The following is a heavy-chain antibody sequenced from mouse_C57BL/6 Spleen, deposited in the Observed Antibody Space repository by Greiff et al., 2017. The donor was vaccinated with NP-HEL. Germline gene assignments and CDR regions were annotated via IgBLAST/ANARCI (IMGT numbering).Heavy chain of an antibody. CDR3: ARGWDGYYFDY. D-gene: IGHD2-3*01. J-gene: IGHJ2*01. Sequence: VQVVESEGGLVQPGSSMKLSCTASGFTFSDYYMAWVRQVPEKGLEWVANINYDGSSTYYLDSLKSRFIISRDNAKNILYLQMSSLKSEDTATYYCARGWDGYYFDYWGQGTTLTVSS. V-gene: IGHV5-16*01. CDR2: INYDGSST. CDR1: GFTFSDYY.